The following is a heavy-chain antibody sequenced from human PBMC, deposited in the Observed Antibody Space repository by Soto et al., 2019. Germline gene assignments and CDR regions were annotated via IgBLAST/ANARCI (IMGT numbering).Heavy chain of an antibody. J-gene: IGHJ5*02. D-gene: IGHD4-17*01. CDR1: GGSISSYY. Sequence: SETLSLTCTVSGGSISSYYWSWIRQPPGKGLEWIGYIYYSGSTNYNPSLKSRVTISVDTSKNQFSLKLSSVTAADTAVYYCARGDDYGGNWFDPWGQGTLVTVSS. CDR3: ARGDDYGGNWFDP. V-gene: IGHV4-59*01. CDR2: IYYSGST.